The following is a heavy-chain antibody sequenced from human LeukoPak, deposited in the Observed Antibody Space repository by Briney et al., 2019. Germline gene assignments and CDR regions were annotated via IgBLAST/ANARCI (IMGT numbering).Heavy chain of an antibody. D-gene: IGHD3-22*01. J-gene: IGHJ4*02. V-gene: IGHV1-2*02. CDR2: INPNSGGT. CDR1: GYTSTGYY. CDR3: ARVDDRGHYYDSSGPRKLFDY. Sequence: ASVKVSCKASGYTSTGYYMHWVRQAPGQGLEWMGWINPNSGGTNYAQKFQGRVTMTRDTSISTAYMELSRLRSDDTAVYYCARVDDRGHYYDSSGPRKLFDYWGQGTLVTVSS.